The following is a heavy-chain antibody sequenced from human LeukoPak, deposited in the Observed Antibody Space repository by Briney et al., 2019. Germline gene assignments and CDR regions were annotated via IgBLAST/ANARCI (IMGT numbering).Heavy chain of an antibody. CDR1: GFTFSSYG. V-gene: IGHV3-30*18. J-gene: IGHJ6*02. CDR3: AKVPFHGTGVVTVSYYGMDV. CDR2: ISYDGSNK. Sequence: PGRSLRLSCAASGFTFSSYGMHWVRQAPGKGLEWVAVISYDGSNKYYADSVKSRFTISRDNSKNTLYLQMNSLRAEDTAVYYCAKVPFHGTGVVTVSYYGMDVWGQGTTVTVSS. D-gene: IGHD3-3*01.